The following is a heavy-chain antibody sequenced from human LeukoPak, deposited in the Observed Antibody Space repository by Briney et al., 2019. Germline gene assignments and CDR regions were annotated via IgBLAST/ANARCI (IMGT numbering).Heavy chain of an antibody. V-gene: IGHV3-30*02. CDR3: ARTMGDYFDY. Sequence: PGGSLRLSCAASGFTFSTYGMHWVRQAPGKGLEWVAFIRYDGNNKYYADSVKGRFTISRDNSKNTLHLQMNSLRAEDTAVYYCARTMGDYFDYWGQGTLVTVSS. D-gene: IGHD1-26*01. CDR2: IRYDGNNK. CDR1: GFTFSTYG. J-gene: IGHJ4*02.